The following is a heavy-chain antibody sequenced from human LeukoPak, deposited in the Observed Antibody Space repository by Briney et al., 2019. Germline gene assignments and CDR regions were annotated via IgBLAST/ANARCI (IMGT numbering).Heavy chain of an antibody. D-gene: IGHD5-18*01. CDR2: ISSSTNYI. J-gene: IGHJ4*02. CDR3: AKLRFPYFDY. Sequence: GGSLRLSCAASGFTFSSYSMNWVRQAPGKGLEWVSSISSSTNYIYYADSVKGRFTISRDNAKNSLYLQMNSLRVEDTAVYYCAKLRFPYFDYWGQGTLVTVSS. CDR1: GFTFSSYS. V-gene: IGHV3-21*04.